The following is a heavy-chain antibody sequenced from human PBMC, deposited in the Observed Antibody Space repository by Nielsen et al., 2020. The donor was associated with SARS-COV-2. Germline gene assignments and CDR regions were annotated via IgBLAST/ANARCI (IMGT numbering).Heavy chain of an antibody. CDR1: GFDFSDFG. V-gene: IGHV3-30*03. CDR2: ISYDGSNK. CDR3: ARDLLLWFGELSFDY. D-gene: IGHD3-10*01. Sequence: GESLKISCAVSGFDFSDFGIHWVRQAPGKGLEWVAVISYDGSNKYYADSVKGRFTISRDNSKNTLYLQMNSLRAEDTAVYYCARDLLLWFGELSFDYWGQGTLVTVSS. J-gene: IGHJ4*02.